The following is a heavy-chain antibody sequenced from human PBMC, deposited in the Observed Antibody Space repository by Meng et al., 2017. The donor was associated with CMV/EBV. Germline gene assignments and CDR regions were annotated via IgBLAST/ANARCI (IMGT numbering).Heavy chain of an antibody. Sequence: SVKVSCKASGGTFSSYAISWVRQAPGQGLEWMGGIIPIFGTANYAQKFQGRVTITTDESTNTAYMELSSLRSEDTAVYYCARSLIVATTAFDYWGQGTLVTVSS. V-gene: IGHV1-69*05. CDR2: IIPIFGTA. J-gene: IGHJ4*02. D-gene: IGHD5-12*01. CDR1: GGTFSSYA. CDR3: ARSLIVATTAFDY.